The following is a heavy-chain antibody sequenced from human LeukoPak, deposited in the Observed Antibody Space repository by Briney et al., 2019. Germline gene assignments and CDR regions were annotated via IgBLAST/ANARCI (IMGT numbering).Heavy chain of an antibody. CDR2: ISGSGGST. D-gene: IGHD1-26*01. V-gene: IGHV3-23*01. Sequence: PGGSLRLSCAASGFTFSDYYMSWVRQAPGKGLEWVSAISGSGGSTYYADSVKGRFTISRDNSKNTLYLQMNSLRAEDTAVYYCAKDRRIVGATNFDYWGQGTLVTVSS. CDR1: GFTFSDYY. J-gene: IGHJ4*02. CDR3: AKDRRIVGATNFDY.